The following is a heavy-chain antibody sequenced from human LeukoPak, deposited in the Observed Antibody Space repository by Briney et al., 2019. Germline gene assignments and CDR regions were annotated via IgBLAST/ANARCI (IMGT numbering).Heavy chain of an antibody. J-gene: IGHJ4*02. CDR3: ARDETYDYESNGYLDF. V-gene: IGHV3-74*01. CDR2: INSDGSST. CDR1: GFIFSSYW. Sequence: GGSLRLSCAASGFIFSSYWMHWVRQAPGKGLVWVSRINSDGSSTSYADSVKGRFTISRDNAKNTLYLQMSSLRAEDTAIYYCARDETYDYESNGYLDFWGQGTVVTVSS. D-gene: IGHD3-22*01.